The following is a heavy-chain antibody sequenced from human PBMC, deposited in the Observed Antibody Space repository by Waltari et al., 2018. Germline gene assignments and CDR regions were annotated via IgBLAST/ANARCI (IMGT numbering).Heavy chain of an antibody. Sequence: QVQLQQWGAGLLKPSETLSLTCAVYGGSFSGYYWSWIRQPPGKGLEWIGEINHSGSPNHNPSLKSLVTISVDTSKNQFSRKLSSVTAADTAVYYCARRRKWELLPPRRYYYGMDVWGQGTTVTVSS. CDR1: GGSFSGYY. D-gene: IGHD1-26*01. V-gene: IGHV4-34*01. CDR3: ARRRKWELLPPRRYYYGMDV. CDR2: INHSGSP. J-gene: IGHJ6*02.